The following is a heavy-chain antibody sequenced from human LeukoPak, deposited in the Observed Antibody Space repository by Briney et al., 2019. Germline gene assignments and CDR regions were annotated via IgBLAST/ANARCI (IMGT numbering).Heavy chain of an antibody. J-gene: IGHJ6*02. CDR2: IYYSGST. CDR3: ARDIAAADAYYYYYGMDV. Sequence: SETLSLTCTVSGGSISSSSYSWGWIRQPPGKGLEWIGSIYYSGSTYYNPSLKSRVTISVDTSKNQFSLKLSSVTAADTAVYYCARDIAAADAYYYYYGMDVWGQGTTVTVPS. D-gene: IGHD6-13*01. CDR1: GGSISSSSYS. V-gene: IGHV4-39*01.